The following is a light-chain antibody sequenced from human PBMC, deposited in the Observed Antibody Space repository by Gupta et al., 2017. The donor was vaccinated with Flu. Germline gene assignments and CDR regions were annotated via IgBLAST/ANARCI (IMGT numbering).Light chain of an antibody. CDR3: QVWDSSTDHRV. J-gene: IGLJ3*02. Sequence: YVLTQPPSASVAPGQTATMTCEGNNIRGKSVHWNQRKPGQAPVLVLYDDTDRPSGIPERFSGSNSGNTATLTIRRVEAGDEADYYCQVWDSSTDHRVFGGGTKLTVL. CDR1: NIRGKS. V-gene: IGLV3-21*02. CDR2: DDT.